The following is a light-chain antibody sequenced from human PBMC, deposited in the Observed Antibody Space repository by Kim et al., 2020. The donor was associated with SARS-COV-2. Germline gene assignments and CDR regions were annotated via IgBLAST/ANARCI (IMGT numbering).Light chain of an antibody. CDR1: QSVLYSSNNKNY. J-gene: IGKJ2*01. CDR3: ALYT. V-gene: IGKV4-1*01. CDR2: WSS. Sequence: NYKSSQSVLYSSNNKNYLAWYQQKPVQPPRLLIYWSSTRESGVPDRFSGSGSGTDFSLTIISLQAEDATVYYTALYT.